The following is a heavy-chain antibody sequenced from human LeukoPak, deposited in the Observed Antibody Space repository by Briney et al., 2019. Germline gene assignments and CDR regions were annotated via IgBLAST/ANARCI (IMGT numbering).Heavy chain of an antibody. CDR2: IIPTFGTT. Sequence: SVKASCKASGGTFSNYAISWVRQAPGQGLEWMGEIIPTFGTTNYAQKFQGRVTITADDSTSTAYMELSSLRSEDTAVYYCARVAAVSGNTGYFDYCGQGTLVTVSS. J-gene: IGHJ4*02. CDR1: GGTFSNYA. D-gene: IGHD6-19*01. CDR3: ARVAAVSGNTGYFDY. V-gene: IGHV1-69*01.